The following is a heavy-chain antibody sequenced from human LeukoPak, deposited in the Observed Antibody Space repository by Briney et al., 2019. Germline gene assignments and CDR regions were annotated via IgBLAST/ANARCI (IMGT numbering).Heavy chain of an antibody. J-gene: IGHJ4*02. Sequence: GRSLRLSCAASGFTFSSYAMHWVRQAPGKGLEWVAVISYDGSNKYYADSVKGRFTISRDNSKNTLYLQMNSLRAEDTAVYYCARELWFGELSSADLAYWGQGTPVTVSS. D-gene: IGHD3-10*01. CDR1: GFTFSSYA. CDR3: ARELWFGELSSADLAY. V-gene: IGHV3-30-3*01. CDR2: ISYDGSNK.